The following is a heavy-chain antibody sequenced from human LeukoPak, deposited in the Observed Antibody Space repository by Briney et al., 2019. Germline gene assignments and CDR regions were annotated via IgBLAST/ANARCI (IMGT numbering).Heavy chain of an antibody. CDR3: ARGSYDFWSGYSWFDP. CDR1: GGSISSYY. J-gene: IGHJ5*02. D-gene: IGHD3-3*01. Sequence: SETLSRTCTVSGGSISSYYWSWIRQPPGKGLEWIGYIYYSGSTNYNPSLKSRVTISVDTSKNQFSLKLSSVTAADTAVYYCARGSYDFWSGYSWFDPWGQGTLVTVSS. CDR2: IYYSGST. V-gene: IGHV4-59*01.